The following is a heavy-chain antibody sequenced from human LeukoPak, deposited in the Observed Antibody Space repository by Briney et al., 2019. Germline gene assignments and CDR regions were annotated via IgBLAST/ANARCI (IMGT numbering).Heavy chain of an antibody. CDR3: ARDGAGIESWVELDP. CDR2: IWADGTT. D-gene: IGHD5-24*01. CDR1: GFSVSNHY. Sequence: GGSLRLSCAASGFSVSNHYMAWVRQAPGRRLEWVSFIWADGTTFYTDSVRGRFTVSRDQFKDTLYLQMSSLRPDDTALYYCARDGAGIESWVELDPWGQGTQVTVSA. V-gene: IGHV3-66*02. J-gene: IGHJ5*02.